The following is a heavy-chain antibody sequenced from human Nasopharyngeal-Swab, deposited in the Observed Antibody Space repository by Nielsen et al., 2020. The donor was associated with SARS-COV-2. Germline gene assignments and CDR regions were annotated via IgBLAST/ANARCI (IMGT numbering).Heavy chain of an antibody. D-gene: IGHD6-13*01. CDR2: INRSGST. Sequence: SQTFSLTCAVYGGSFSGYYWNWIRQPPGKGLEWIGEINRSGSTNYNPSLKSRVTIALDTSKHQFSLKLSSVTAADTAVYYCARSRYTSSWYGVRNWFDPWGQGTLVTVSS. J-gene: IGHJ5*02. V-gene: IGHV4-34*01. CDR1: GGSFSGYY. CDR3: ARSRYTSSWYGVRNWFDP.